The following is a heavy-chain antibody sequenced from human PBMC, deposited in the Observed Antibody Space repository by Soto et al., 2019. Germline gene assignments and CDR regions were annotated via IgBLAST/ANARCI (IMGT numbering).Heavy chain of an antibody. J-gene: IGHJ6*01. CDR1: GASVSSGSHY. V-gene: IGHV4-61*01. CDR3: ARELGKSGMDV. D-gene: IGHD7-27*01. CDR2: ISSSGGT. Sequence: QVQLQESGPGLVKPSETLSLTCTVSGASVSSGSHYWTWIRQPPGKGLEWIGYISSSGGTNYSPSLKSRDTISLDTSENQFSLRVRAVTAADTAVYDCARELGKSGMDVW.